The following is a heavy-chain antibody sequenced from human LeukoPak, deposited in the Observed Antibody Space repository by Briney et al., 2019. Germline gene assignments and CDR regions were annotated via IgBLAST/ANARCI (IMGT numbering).Heavy chain of an antibody. D-gene: IGHD6-13*01. CDR2: IYYSGST. J-gene: IGHJ5*02. V-gene: IGHV4-59*12. Sequence: SETLSLTCTVSGGSISSYYWSWIRQPPGKGLEWIGYIYYSGSTNYNPSLKSRVTISVDTSKNQFSLKLSSVTAADTAVYYCARRFPGYSSSWYWFDPWGQGTLVTVSS. CDR3: ARRFPGYSSSWYWFDP. CDR1: GGSISSYY.